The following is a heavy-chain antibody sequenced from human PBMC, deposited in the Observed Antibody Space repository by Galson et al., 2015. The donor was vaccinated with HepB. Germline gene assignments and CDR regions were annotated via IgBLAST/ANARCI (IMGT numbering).Heavy chain of an antibody. CDR1: GFTFTFDS. D-gene: IGHD4-11*01. CDR2: ISRSGTV. J-gene: IGHJ4*02. Sequence: SLRLSCAASGFTFTFDSMNWVRQAPGKGLEWVSYISRSGTVKYPESVRGRFTISRDNAKNSLYLQMNSLRAEDTAVYYCARGGDYSHWGQGTVVTVS. V-gene: IGHV3-48*01. CDR3: ARGGDYSH.